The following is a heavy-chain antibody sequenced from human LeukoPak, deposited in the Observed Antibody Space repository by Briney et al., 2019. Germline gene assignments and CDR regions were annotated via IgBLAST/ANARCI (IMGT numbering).Heavy chain of an antibody. V-gene: IGHV4-59*01. CDR3: ARGGSGYDYPDY. CDR2: IYYSGST. J-gene: IGHJ4*02. Sequence: KPSETLSLTCTVSGGSISSYYWSWIRQPPGKGLEWIGYIYYSGSTNYNPSPKSRVTISVDTSKNQFSLKLSSVTAADTAVYYCARGGSGYDYPDYWGQGTLVTVSS. CDR1: GGSISSYY. D-gene: IGHD5-12*01.